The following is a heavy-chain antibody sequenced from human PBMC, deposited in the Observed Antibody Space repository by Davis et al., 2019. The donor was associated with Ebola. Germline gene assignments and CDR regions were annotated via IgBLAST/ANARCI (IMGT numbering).Heavy chain of an antibody. V-gene: IGHV3-30-3*01. D-gene: IGHD6-19*01. CDR3: ARDYSGFQVA. CDR1: GFTFSNYG. Sequence: PGGSLRLSCAASGFTFSNYGVHWVRQAPGKGPEWVAVMSFDGNNKYYADSVKGRFTISRDNSKNSLYLQMNSLRAEDTAVYYCARDYSGFQVAWGQGTLVTVSS. CDR2: MSFDGNNK. J-gene: IGHJ5*02.